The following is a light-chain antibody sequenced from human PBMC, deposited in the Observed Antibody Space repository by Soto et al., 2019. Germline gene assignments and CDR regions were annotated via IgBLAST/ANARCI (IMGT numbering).Light chain of an antibody. CDR1: QTINKN. J-gene: IGKJ2*01. V-gene: IGKV1-39*01. CDR2: DAS. CDR3: QQSYSSPYT. Sequence: DIQMTQSPTSLSASVGDRVTITCRASQTINKNLNWYRHKLGKAPELLIYDASDSQAGVPSRFSGSGSGTDFTLIITGLQPEAFATYYCQQSYSSPYTFGQGTKLEIK.